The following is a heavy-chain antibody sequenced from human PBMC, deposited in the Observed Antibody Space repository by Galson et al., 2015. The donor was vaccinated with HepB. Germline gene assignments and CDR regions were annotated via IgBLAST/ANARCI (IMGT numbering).Heavy chain of an antibody. CDR3: ASAGGRTWGRGAFDI. V-gene: IGHV4-61*02. CDR2: IYTSGST. CDR1: GGSISSGSYY. D-gene: IGHD3-16*01. Sequence: TLSLTCTVSGGSISSGSYYWSWIRQPAGKGLEWIGRIYTSGSTNYNPSLKSRVTMSVDTSKNQFSLKLSSVTAADTAVYYCASAGGRTWGRGAFDIWGQGTMVTVSS. J-gene: IGHJ3*02.